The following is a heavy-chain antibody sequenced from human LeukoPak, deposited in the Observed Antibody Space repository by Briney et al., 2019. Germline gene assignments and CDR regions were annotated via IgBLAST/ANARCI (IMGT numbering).Heavy chain of an antibody. CDR2: INPNSGGT. V-gene: IGHV1-2*02. CDR1: GYTFTGYY. D-gene: IGHD5-24*01. J-gene: IGHJ4*02. Sequence: ASVKVSCKASGYTFTGYYMHWVRQAPGQGLEWMGWINPNSGGTSYAQKFQGRVTMTRDTSISTAYMELSRLRSDDTAVYYCASRDGPQGGFDYSGQGTLVTVSS. CDR3: ASRDGPQGGFDY.